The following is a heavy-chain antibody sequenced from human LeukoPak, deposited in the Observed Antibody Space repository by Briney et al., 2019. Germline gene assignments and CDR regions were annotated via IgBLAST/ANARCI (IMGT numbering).Heavy chain of an antibody. CDR2: IYPGDSDS. CDR3: ARQGFNWNYRDY. Sequence: GDSLKISCKGSGYTFTTYWIAWVRQMPGKGLEWMGIIYPGDSDSRYSPSFQGQVTISADKSISTAYLQWSSLKASDTAIYYCARQGFNWNYRDYWGQGTLVTVSS. V-gene: IGHV5-51*01. D-gene: IGHD1-7*01. CDR1: GYTFTTYW. J-gene: IGHJ4*02.